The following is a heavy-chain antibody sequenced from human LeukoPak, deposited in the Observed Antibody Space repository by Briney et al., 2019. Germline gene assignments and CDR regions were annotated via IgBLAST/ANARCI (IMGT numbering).Heavy chain of an antibody. D-gene: IGHD5-24*01. Sequence: ASVKVSCKASGYTFTDYYMHWVRQAPGQGLEWMGWVNPNSGGTNYAQKFQGRVSMTRDTSISTAYMELSRLRFDDTAVYYCARNTINWFDPWGQGVPVTVSS. V-gene: IGHV1-2*02. CDR3: ARNTINWFDP. CDR1: GYTFTDYY. CDR2: VNPNSGGT. J-gene: IGHJ5*02.